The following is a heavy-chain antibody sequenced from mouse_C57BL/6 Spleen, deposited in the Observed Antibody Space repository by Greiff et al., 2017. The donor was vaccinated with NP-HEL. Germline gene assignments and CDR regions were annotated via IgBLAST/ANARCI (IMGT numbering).Heavy chain of an antibody. CDR3: ARRGYGSSYKLAY. CDR1: GYTFTGYW. V-gene: IGHV1-9*01. CDR2: ILPGSGST. Sequence: VQLQQSGAELMKPGASVTLSCKATGYTFTGYWIEWVKQRPGHGLEWIGEILPGSGSTNYHEKFKGKATFTADTYTNTAYMQLSSLTTEDSAIYDCARRGYGSSYKLAYWGQGTLVTVSA. J-gene: IGHJ3*01. D-gene: IGHD1-1*01.